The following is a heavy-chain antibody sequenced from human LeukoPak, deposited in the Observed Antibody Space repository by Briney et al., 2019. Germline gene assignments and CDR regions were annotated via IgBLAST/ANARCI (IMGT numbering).Heavy chain of an antibody. CDR1: GFTFSNYW. J-gene: IGHJ4*02. V-gene: IGHV3-7*03. CDR2: IKQDGSEK. CDR3: ASIVMYSSSWYFGY. Sequence: PGGSLRLSCAASGFTFSNYWMTWVRQAPGKGLEWVANIKQDGSEKYYVDSVKGRFTTSRDNAKNSLYLQMNSLRAEDTAVYYCASIVMYSSSWYFGYWGQGTLVTVSS. D-gene: IGHD6-13*01.